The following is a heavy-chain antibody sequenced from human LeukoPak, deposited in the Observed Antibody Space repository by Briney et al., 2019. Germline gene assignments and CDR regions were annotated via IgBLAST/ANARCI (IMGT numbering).Heavy chain of an antibody. CDR2: INHSGST. Sequence: KTSETLSLTCAVYGGSFSGYYWSWIRQPPGKGLEWIGEINHSGSTNYNPSLKSRVTISVDTSKNQFSLKLSSVTAADTAVYYCARGTMVTFWGQGTLVTVSS. J-gene: IGHJ4*02. D-gene: IGHD3-10*01. V-gene: IGHV4-34*01. CDR3: ARGTMVTF. CDR1: GGSFSGYY.